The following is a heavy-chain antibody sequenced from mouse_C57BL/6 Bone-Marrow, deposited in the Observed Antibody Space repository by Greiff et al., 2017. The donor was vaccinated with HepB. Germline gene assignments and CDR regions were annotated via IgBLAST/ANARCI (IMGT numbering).Heavy chain of an antibody. CDR1: GFTFSSYG. CDR2: ISSGGSYT. J-gene: IGHJ2*01. D-gene: IGHD2-13*01. Sequence: EVKLMESGGDLVKPGGSLKLSCAASGFTFSSYGMYWVRQTPDKRLEWVATISSGGSYTYYPESVKGRFTISRDNANNTLYLQMSSLKSEDTAMYYCARHDDDYGYWGQGTTLTVSS. CDR3: ARHDDDYGY. V-gene: IGHV5-6*01.